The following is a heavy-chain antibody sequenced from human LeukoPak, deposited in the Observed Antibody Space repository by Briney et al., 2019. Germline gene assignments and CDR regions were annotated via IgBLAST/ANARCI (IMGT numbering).Heavy chain of an antibody. Sequence: ASVKVSCKASGYTFINNWMHWVRQAPGQGLEWVGLINPTGTRTLYAQKFQGRVTLTRDMSTTTDYMELSSLTSEDTAVYYCARVAAEVVGVPGAIGFGWLRRDYYYMDVWGKGTTVTVSS. D-gene: IGHD2-2*02. CDR2: INPTGTRT. V-gene: IGHV1-46*01. CDR1: GYTFINNW. CDR3: ARVAAEVVGVPGAIGFGWLRRDYYYMDV. J-gene: IGHJ6*03.